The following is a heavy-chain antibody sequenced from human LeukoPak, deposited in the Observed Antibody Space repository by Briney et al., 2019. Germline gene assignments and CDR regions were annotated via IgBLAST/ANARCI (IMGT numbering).Heavy chain of an antibody. CDR3: ARPSVRDGYNCFDY. D-gene: IGHD5-24*01. CDR2: ISAYNGNT. CDR1: GYTFTSYG. Sequence: GASVKVSCKASGYTFTSYGISWVRQAPGQGLEWMGWISAYNGNTNYAQKFQGRVTMTRDMSTSTVYMELSSLRSEDTAVYYCARPSVRDGYNCFDYWGQGTLVTVSS. J-gene: IGHJ4*02. V-gene: IGHV1-18*01.